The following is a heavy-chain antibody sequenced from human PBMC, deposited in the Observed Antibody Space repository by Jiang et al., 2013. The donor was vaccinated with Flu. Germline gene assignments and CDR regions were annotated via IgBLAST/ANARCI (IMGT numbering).Heavy chain of an antibody. Sequence: KPTQTLTLTCTFSGFSLSTSGMCVSWIRQPPGKALGWLARIDWDDDKYYSTSLKTRLTISKDTSKNQVVLTMTNMDPVDTATYYCARNLYSSSSAELDYWGQGTLVTVSS. CDR2: IDWDDDK. V-gene: IGHV2-70*11. D-gene: IGHD6-6*01. CDR1: GFSLSTSGMC. CDR3: ARNLYSSSSAELDY. J-gene: IGHJ4*02.